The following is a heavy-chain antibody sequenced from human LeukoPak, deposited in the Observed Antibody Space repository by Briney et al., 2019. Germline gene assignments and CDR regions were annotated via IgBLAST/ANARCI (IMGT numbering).Heavy chain of an antibody. D-gene: IGHD3-3*01. Sequence: GGSLRLSCAASGFTFSSYSMNWVRQAPGKGLEWVSSISSRSSYIYYADSVRGRFIISRDDAKNSLYLQMDSLRAEDTAVYYCASQSGFDDWGQGTLVTVSS. CDR3: ASQSGFDD. CDR2: ISSRSSYI. CDR1: GFTFSSYS. V-gene: IGHV3-21*01. J-gene: IGHJ4*02.